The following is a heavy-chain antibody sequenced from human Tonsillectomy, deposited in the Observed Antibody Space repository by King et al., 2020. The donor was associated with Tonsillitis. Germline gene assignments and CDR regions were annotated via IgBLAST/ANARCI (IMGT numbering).Heavy chain of an antibody. V-gene: IGHV3-30-3*01. CDR1: GFTFSSYA. CDR2: ISYDGSNK. CDR3: ASSGPYCSGGSCYHNPSRRGEAFDI. Sequence: VQLVESGGGVVQPGRSLRLSCAASGFTFSSYAMHWVRQAPGKGLEWVAVISYDGSNKYYADSVKGRFTISRDNSKNTLYLQMNSLRAEDTAVYYCASSGPYCSGGSCYHNPSRRGEAFDIWGQGTMVTVSS. J-gene: IGHJ3*02. D-gene: IGHD2-15*01.